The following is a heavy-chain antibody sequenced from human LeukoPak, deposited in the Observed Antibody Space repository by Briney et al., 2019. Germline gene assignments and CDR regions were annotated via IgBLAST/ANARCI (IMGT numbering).Heavy chain of an antibody. J-gene: IGHJ3*02. CDR2: INHSGST. D-gene: IGHD2-21*02. CDR1: GGSFNGYY. V-gene: IGHV4-34*01. CDR3: ARTRNIVVVTARGAFDI. Sequence: SETLSLTCAVYGGSFNGYYWSWIRRPPGKGLEWIGEINHSGSTNYNPSLKSRVTISVDTSKNQFSLKLSSVTAADAAVYYCARTRNIVVVTARGAFDIWGQGTMVTVSS.